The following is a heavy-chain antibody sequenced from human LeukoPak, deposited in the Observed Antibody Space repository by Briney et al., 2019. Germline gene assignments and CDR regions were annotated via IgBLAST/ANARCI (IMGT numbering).Heavy chain of an antibody. J-gene: IGHJ4*02. CDR1: GYTFTSYG. Sequence: ASVKVSRKASGYTFTSYGISWVRQAPGQGLEWMGWISAYNGNTNYAQKLQGRVTMTTDTSTSTAYMELRSLRSDDTAVYYCARDRIVAGPLGYWGQGTLVTVSS. D-gene: IGHD6-19*01. CDR3: ARDRIVAGPLGY. CDR2: ISAYNGNT. V-gene: IGHV1-18*01.